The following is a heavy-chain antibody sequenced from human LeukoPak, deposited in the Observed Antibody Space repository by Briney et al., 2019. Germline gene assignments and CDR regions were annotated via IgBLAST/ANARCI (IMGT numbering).Heavy chain of an antibody. Sequence: ASVKVSCKASGYTFTSYAMHWVRQAPGQRLEWMGWINAGNGNTKYSQKFQGRVTITRDTSASTAYMELSSLRSEDTAVYYCARGHNLNYMDVWGKGTTVIVSS. CDR2: INAGNGNT. CDR3: ARGHNLNYMDV. V-gene: IGHV1-3*01. J-gene: IGHJ6*03. D-gene: IGHD3-9*01. CDR1: GYTFTSYA.